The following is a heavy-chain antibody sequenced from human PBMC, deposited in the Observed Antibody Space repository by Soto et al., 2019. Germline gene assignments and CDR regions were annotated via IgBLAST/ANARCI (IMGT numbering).Heavy chain of an antibody. CDR1: GFTASSND. J-gene: IGHJ6*02. CDR2: IYSGGST. V-gene: IGHV3-66*01. CDR3: AREQPHREDDYYYGLDV. Sequence: PGGSLRHSCAASGFTASSNDLSWVRQAPGKGLEWVSIIYSGGSTYYAESVKGRFTISKDNSKNTLYLQMNSLRAEYTAVYYCAREQPHREDDYYYGLDVSGQGTTVTVS.